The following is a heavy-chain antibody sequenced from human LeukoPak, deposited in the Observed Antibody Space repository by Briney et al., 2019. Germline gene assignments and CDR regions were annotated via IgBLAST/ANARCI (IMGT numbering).Heavy chain of an antibody. CDR3: ARDPSNSGYDYLYYFDY. J-gene: IGHJ4*02. CDR1: GYTFTGYY. CDR2: INPDNGGT. Sequence: SVKVSCKASGYTFTGYYMHWVRQAPGQGLEWMGWINPDNGGTNYAQKFQGRDTMTRDMSISTAYMELSRLRSDDTAVYYCARDPSNSGYDYLYYFDYWGQGTLVTVSS. V-gene: IGHV1-2*02. D-gene: IGHD5-12*01.